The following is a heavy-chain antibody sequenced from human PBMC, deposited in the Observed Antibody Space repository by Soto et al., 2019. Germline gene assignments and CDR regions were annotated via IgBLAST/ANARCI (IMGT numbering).Heavy chain of an antibody. CDR3: ARVNGYYYDSSGYLYSFDP. J-gene: IGHJ5*02. D-gene: IGHD3-22*01. CDR2: IIPIFGTA. CDR1: GGTFSSCA. Sequence: SVKVSCKPSGGTFSSCAISWVRQAPGQGLEWMGCIIPIFGTANYAQKFQGRVTITADKSTSTAYMELSSLRSEDTAVYYCARVNGYYYDSSGYLYSFDPWGQGTLVTVSS. V-gene: IGHV1-69*06.